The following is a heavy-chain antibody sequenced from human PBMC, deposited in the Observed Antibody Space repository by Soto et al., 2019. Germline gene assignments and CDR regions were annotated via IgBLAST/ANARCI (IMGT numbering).Heavy chain of an antibody. CDR1: GGTFSSYA. V-gene: IGHV1-69*06. CDR2: IIPIFGTA. J-gene: IGHJ4*02. D-gene: IGHD2-2*01. Sequence: QVQLVQSGAEVKKPGSSVKVSCKASGGTFSSYAISWVRQAPGQGLEWMGGIIPIFGTANYAQKFQGRVTIAADKSTSTAYMELSSLRSEDTAVYYCALRGYCSSTSCYLRDYWGQGTLVTVSS. CDR3: ALRGYCSSTSCYLRDY.